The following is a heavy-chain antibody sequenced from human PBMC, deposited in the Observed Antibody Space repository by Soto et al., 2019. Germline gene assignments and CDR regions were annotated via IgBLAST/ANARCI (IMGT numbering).Heavy chain of an antibody. J-gene: IGHJ6*04. CDR2: ITSDGSST. D-gene: IGHD2-2*03. CDR3: ARGGSFGYCSSTSCYAAYYYYYGMAV. V-gene: IGHV3-74*01. Sequence: EVQLVESGGGLVQPGGSLRLSCAASGFTFSSYWMHWVRQAPGKGLVWVSRITSDGSSTSYADSVKGRFTISSDNAKTSIYLHMDRLSAKDTAVYYCARGGSFGYCSSTSCYAAYYYYYGMAVWGKGTTVTVSS. CDR1: GFTFSSYW.